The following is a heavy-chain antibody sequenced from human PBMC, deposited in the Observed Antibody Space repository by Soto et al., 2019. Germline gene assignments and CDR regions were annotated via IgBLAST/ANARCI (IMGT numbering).Heavy chain of an antibody. Sequence: ASVKVSCKASGYTFTSYDINWVRQATGQGLEWMGWMNPNSGNTGYAQKFQGRVTMTRNTSISTAYMELSSLRSEDTAVYYCAREHCSGGSCSGSHFDYWGQGTLVTV. CDR1: GYTFTSYD. D-gene: IGHD2-15*01. CDR3: AREHCSGGSCSGSHFDY. J-gene: IGHJ4*02. CDR2: MNPNSGNT. V-gene: IGHV1-8*01.